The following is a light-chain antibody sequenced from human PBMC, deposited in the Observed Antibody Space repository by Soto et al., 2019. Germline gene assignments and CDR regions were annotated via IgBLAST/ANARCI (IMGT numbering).Light chain of an antibody. V-gene: IGKV3D-20*02. CDR2: DAS. Sequence: ILLPQPPFTLSLSPGQTATLCSRASQYVSSSSLAWYQQKRGQAPRLLIHDASSRATGIPDRFSGSGSGTDFTLTISSLEPEDFAVYYCQQRRNWPSFGQGTRLEIK. CDR1: QYVSSSS. CDR3: QQRRNWPS. J-gene: IGKJ5*01.